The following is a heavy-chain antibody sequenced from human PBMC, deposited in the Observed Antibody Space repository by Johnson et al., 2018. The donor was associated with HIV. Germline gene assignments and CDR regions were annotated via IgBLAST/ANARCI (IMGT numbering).Heavy chain of an antibody. V-gene: IGHV3-74*01. D-gene: IGHD3-3*01. Sequence: VQLVESGGGVVQPGRSLRLSCAASGFTFSTYVMTWVRQAPGKGLEWVSRINSDGSSTSYADSVKGRFTISRDNAKNSLYLQMNSLRSEDTAVYYCARDHGAFWSGYYHGGSYAFDIWGQGTMVTVSS. CDR3: ARDHGAFWSGYYHGGSYAFDI. CDR2: INSDGSST. CDR1: GFTFSTYV. J-gene: IGHJ3*02.